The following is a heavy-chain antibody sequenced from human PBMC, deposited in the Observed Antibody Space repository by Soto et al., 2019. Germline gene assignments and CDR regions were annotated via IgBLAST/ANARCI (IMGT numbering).Heavy chain of an antibody. CDR3: ASIYYDGSTYYNSSLKSRVTISRDTSKNHFSLRLTSMTAADTAVYYCATVLIGATRHPDSDS. CDR2: IYYSGST. V-gene: IGHV4-39*01. Sequence: TLSLTCTVTGDSISSRSYYWGWIRQPPGKGLEWIVRIYYSGSTYNNPSLRSRVSMSIDTSKDQFSLKLTSVTASGKGLSWIASIYYDGSTYYNSSLKSRVTISRDTSKNHFSLRLTSMTAADTAVYYCATVLIGATRHPDSDSWGQGTLVTVSS. D-gene: IGHD3-10*01. J-gene: IGHJ4*02. CDR1: GDSISSRSYY.